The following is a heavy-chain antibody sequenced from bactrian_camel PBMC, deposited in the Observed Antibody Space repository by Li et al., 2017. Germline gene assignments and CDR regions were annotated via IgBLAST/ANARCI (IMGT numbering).Heavy chain of an antibody. CDR2: AQHGST. CDR3: AADAWGGGSWCNTRDAYSY. J-gene: IGHJ4*01. V-gene: IGHV3S59*01. CDR1: GSAVSNLY. Sequence: DVQLVESGGGSVQAGGSLRLSCAASGSAVSNLYMAWFRQAPGKQREGLASYAQHGSTTYADSVKGRFTISKDNAKSTLYLQMDSLTPEGTAMYYCAADAWGGGSWCNTRDAYSYWGQGTQVTVS. D-gene: IGHD2*01.